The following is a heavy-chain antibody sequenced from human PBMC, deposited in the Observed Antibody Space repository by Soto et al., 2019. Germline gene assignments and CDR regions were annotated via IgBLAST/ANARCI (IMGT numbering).Heavy chain of an antibody. CDR2: IYSGGST. J-gene: IGHJ3*02. V-gene: IGHV3-53*01. CDR1: GFTVSSNH. D-gene: IGHD2-2*01. Sequence: GGSLRLSCAASGFTVSSNHMSWVRQAPGKGLEWVSVIYSGGSTYYADSVKGRFTISRDNSKNTLYLQMNSLRAEDTAVYYCARETDCSSTSCYAFDIWGQGTMVTVSS. CDR3: ARETDCSSTSCYAFDI.